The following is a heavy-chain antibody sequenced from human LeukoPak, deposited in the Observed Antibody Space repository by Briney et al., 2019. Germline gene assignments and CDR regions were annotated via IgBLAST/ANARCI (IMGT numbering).Heavy chain of an antibody. CDR2: IYYSGST. V-gene: IGHV4-30-4*01. CDR1: GGSISSGDYY. CDR3: ARVPYYYGSGSYFDY. Sequence: SQTLSLTCTVSGGSISSGDYYWRWIRQPPGKDLEWIGYIYYSGSTYYNPSLKSRVTISVDTSKDQFSLKLSSVTAADTAVYYCARVPYYYGSGSYFDYWGQGTLVTVSS. J-gene: IGHJ4*02. D-gene: IGHD3-10*01.